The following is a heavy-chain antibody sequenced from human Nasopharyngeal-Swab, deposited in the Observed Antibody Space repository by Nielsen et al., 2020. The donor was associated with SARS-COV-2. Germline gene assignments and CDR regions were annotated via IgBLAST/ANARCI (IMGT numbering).Heavy chain of an antibody. D-gene: IGHD3-10*01. Sequence: VRQMPGKGLEWIGEINHSGSTNYNPSLKSRVTISVDTSKNQFSLKLSSVTAADTAVYYCARGRRVVRGVIITNYYYYHYMDVWGKGTTVTVSS. CDR2: INHSGST. CDR3: ARGRRVVRGVIITNYYYYHYMDV. J-gene: IGHJ6*03. V-gene: IGHV4-34*01.